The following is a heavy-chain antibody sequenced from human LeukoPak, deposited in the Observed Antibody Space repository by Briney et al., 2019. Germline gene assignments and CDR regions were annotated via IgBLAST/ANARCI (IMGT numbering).Heavy chain of an antibody. V-gene: IGHV1-18*01. Sequence: GASVTVSCTASGYTFTSYGISWVRQAPGQGLEWMGWISAYNGNTNYAQKLQGRVTMTTDTSTSTAYMELRSLRSDDTAVYYCARVWEGSSWYWGYYYGMDVWGQGTTVTVSS. CDR2: ISAYNGNT. CDR1: GYTFTSYG. J-gene: IGHJ6*02. D-gene: IGHD6-13*01. CDR3: ARVWEGSSWYWGYYYGMDV.